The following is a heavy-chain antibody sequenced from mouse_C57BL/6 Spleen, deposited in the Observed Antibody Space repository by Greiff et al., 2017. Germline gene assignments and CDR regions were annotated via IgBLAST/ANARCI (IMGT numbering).Heavy chain of an antibody. CDR3: ARGLYYGNSGGYFDV. J-gene: IGHJ1*03. V-gene: IGHV1-69*01. CDR2: IDPSDSYT. D-gene: IGHD2-1*01. CDR1: GYTFTSYW. Sequence: QVQLQQPGAELVMPGASVKLSCKASGYTFTSYWMHWVKQRPGQGLEWIGEIDPSDSYTNYNQKFKGKSTLTVDKSSSTAYMQLSSLTSEDSAVYYCARGLYYGNSGGYFDVWGTGTTVTVSS.